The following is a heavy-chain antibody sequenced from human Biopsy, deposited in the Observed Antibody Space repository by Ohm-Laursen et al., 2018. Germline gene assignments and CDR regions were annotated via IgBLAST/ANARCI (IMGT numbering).Heavy chain of an antibody. CDR1: GGSVSSNVAY. J-gene: IGHJ5*02. CDR3: ARHPTGFWFDP. V-gene: IGHV4-39*01. Sequence: GTLSLTCRVSGGSVSSNVAYWAWIRQPPGKGLESIGSIFYSGITYYNPSLQSRVTMSVDTSKNQFSLNLTSVTAADTAVYYCARHPTGFWFDPWGQGTLVIVSS. CDR2: IFYSGIT.